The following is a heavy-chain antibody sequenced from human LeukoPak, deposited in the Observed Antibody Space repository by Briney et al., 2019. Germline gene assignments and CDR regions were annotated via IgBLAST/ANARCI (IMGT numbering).Heavy chain of an antibody. J-gene: IGHJ4*02. V-gene: IGHV1-2*02. CDR3: ARAVRGGADTY. CDR1: AYTFTGYY. D-gene: IGHD3-10*02. CDR2: INPNSGGT. Sequence: ASVKVSCKASAYTFTGYYMHWVRQATGQGLEWMGWINPNSGGTSYAQKFQGRVTMTRDTSISTAYMELSSLRSDDTAVYYCARAVRGGADTYWGQGTLVAVSS.